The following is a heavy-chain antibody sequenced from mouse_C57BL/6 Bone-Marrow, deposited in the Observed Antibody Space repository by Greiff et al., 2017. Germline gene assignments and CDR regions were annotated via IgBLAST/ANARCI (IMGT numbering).Heavy chain of an antibody. CDR2: IYPRDGNT. D-gene: IGHD4-1*01. CDR3: ARWKNWDRFAD. V-gene: IGHV1-81*01. Sequence: VQLQQSGAELARPGASVKLSCKASGYTFTSYGISWVKQRTGQGLEWIGEIYPRDGNTYYNEKFKGKATLTTDKSSSTAYMELRRLTCEDSAVYFCARWKNWDRFADWGQGTLVTVSA. J-gene: IGHJ3*01. CDR1: GYTFTSYG.